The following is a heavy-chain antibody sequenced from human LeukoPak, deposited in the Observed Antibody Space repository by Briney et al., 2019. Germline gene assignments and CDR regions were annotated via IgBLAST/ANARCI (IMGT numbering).Heavy chain of an antibody. CDR1: GFTFSRYA. D-gene: IGHD6-6*01. J-gene: IGHJ5*02. CDR2: ISTNGGGT. Sequence: GGSLRLSCSASGFTFSRYAMHWVRQAPGKGLEYVSGISTNGGGTYYADSVKDRFTISRDNSKNTLYLQMSSLRAEDTAVYYCVKGGSYSSSSDLDPWGQGTLVTVSS. CDR3: VKGGSYSSSSDLDP. V-gene: IGHV3-64D*09.